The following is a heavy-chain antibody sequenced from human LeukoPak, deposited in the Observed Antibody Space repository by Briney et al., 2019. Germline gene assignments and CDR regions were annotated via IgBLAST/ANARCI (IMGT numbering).Heavy chain of an antibody. CDR1: GYTFTSYY. CDR3: ARDPWAGTRYTSQNWFDP. J-gene: IGHJ5*02. D-gene: IGHD1-7*01. Sequence: ASVKVSCKASGYTFTSYYMHWVRQAPGQGLEWMGIINPSGGSTSYAQKFQGRVTMTRDTSTSTVYMELSSLRSEDTAVYYCARDPWAGTRYTSQNWFDPWGQGTLVTVSS. CDR2: INPSGGST. V-gene: IGHV1-46*01.